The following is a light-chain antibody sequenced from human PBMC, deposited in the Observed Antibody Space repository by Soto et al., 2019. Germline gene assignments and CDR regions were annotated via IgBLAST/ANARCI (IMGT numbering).Light chain of an antibody. CDR1: QSVSSSF. J-gene: IGKJ1*01. V-gene: IGKV3-20*01. CDR2: GAS. CDR3: RQYDSSHWT. Sequence: EIVLTQSPGTLSLSPGERATLSCRASQSVSSSFLAWYQQKPGQAPRLLIYGASTRATGIPDRFSGSGSGTGFTLTISRLEPEDVAVYYCRQYDSSHWTFGQGTKVEIK.